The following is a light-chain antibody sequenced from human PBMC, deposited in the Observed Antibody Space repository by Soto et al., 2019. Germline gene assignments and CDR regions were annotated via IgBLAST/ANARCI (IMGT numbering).Light chain of an antibody. CDR1: SSDVGSYNL. CDR3: CSYRSSTTLAE. J-gene: IGLJ2*01. CDR2: EGS. V-gene: IGLV2-14*02. Sequence: QSALTQPASVSGSPGQSITISCTGTSSDVGSYNLVSWYQQHPGKAPKLMIYEGSKRPSGVSNRFSGSKSGNTASLTISGLQAEDEADYYCCSYRSSTTLAEFGGGTKLTVL.